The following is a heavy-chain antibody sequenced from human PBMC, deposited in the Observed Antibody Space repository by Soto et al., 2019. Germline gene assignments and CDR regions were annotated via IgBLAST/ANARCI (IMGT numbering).Heavy chain of an antibody. Sequence: QVQLVQSGAEVKKPGASVKVSCKASGYTFTSYDINWVRQATGQGLEWMGWMNPNSGNTGYAQKFQGRVDMTQNTSMSTAYVELRRLGSEDTAVYYCARGLRCSGGSCYLSWFDPWGQGTLVTVSS. CDR3: ARGLRCSGGSCYLSWFDP. V-gene: IGHV1-8*01. J-gene: IGHJ5*02. D-gene: IGHD2-15*01. CDR2: MNPNSGNT. CDR1: GYTFTSYD.